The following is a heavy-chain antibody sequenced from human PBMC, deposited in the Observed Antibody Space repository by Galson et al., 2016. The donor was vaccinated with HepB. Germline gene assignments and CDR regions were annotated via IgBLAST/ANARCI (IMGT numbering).Heavy chain of an antibody. Sequence: CAISGDSVSSDVGVWNWIRQSPSRGLEWLGRTYYRSHWYYDYAVAVKTRLVINPDTSRNQFSLQLSSVTPDDTAVYWCARVAPGSSYFDYWSQGTLVTVSS. CDR3: ARVAPGSSYFDY. V-gene: IGHV6-1*01. D-gene: IGHD1-14*01. J-gene: IGHJ4*02. CDR1: GDSVSSDVGV. CDR2: TYYRSHWYY.